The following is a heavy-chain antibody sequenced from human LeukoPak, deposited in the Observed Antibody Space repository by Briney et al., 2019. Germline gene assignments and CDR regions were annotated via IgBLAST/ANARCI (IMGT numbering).Heavy chain of an antibody. V-gene: IGHV3-21*01. J-gene: IGHJ3*02. CDR3: VDVGATDAFDI. CDR1: AFTFSSYS. Sequence: GGSLRPSRVVSAFTFSSYSMNWVRQAPGKGLEWVSCISSSSSYIYYADSVKGRFTISRDNAKNSLYLQMNSRIAEDTAVYYCVDVGATDAFDIWGQGTMVTVS. D-gene: IGHD1-26*01. CDR2: ISSSSSYI.